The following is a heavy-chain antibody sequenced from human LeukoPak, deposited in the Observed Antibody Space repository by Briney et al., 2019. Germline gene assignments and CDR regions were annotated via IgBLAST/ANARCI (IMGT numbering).Heavy chain of an antibody. V-gene: IGHV1-18*01. J-gene: IGHJ4*02. D-gene: IGHD6-13*01. CDR1: GYTFTTYG. CDR2: INPYNGDT. Sequence: ASVKVSCKASGYTFTTYGISWVRQAPGQGLEWMGWINPYNGDTNYAQKLQGRVTMTTDTSTSTAYMELRSLRSDDTAVYYCARDPAYSSSYGTGDYWGQGTLVTVSS. CDR3: ARDPAYSSSYGTGDY.